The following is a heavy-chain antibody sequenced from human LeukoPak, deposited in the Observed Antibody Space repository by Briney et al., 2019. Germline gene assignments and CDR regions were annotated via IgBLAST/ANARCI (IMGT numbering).Heavy chain of an antibody. J-gene: IGHJ4*02. Sequence: GGSLRLSCAASGFTFSSYGMHWVRQAPGKGLEWVAVISYDGSNKYYADSVKGRFTISRDNSKNTLYLQMNSLRAEDTAVYYCAKDSGFEGPWPSYFDYWGQGPLVTVSS. D-gene: IGHD3-16*01. V-gene: IGHV3-30*18. CDR1: GFTFSSYG. CDR2: ISYDGSNK. CDR3: AKDSGFEGPWPSYFDY.